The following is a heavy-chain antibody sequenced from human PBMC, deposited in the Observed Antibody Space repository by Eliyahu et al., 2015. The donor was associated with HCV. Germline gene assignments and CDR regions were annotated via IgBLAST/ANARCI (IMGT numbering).Heavy chain of an antibody. V-gene: IGHV6-1*01. CDR2: TYYRSKWYN. CDR1: GDSVSXNXAA. D-gene: IGHD3-3*01. J-gene: IGHJ6*02. CDR3: ARIIRNLLRFLEWLFADPNLYYYYGMDV. Sequence: QVQLQQSGPGLVKPSQTLSLTCAISGDSVSXNXAAWNWXXQSPXXALEWLGRTYYRSKWYNDYAVSVKSRITINPDTSKNQFSLQLNSVTPEDTAVYYCARIIRNLLRFLEWLFADPNLYYYYGMDVWGQGTTVTVSS.